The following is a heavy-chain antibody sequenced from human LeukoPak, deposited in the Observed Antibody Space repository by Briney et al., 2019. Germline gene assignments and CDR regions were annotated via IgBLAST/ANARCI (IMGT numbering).Heavy chain of an antibody. Sequence: SETLSLTCTLSGGSISIYYWSWIRQPPGRGLEWIGYIYTSGSTNYNPYLKSRVTISVDTSKNQFSLKLSSVTGADTAVYYCARQGRELWFGYYYYCMDVWGKGTTVTVSS. CDR2: IYTSGST. CDR1: GGSISIYY. J-gene: IGHJ6*03. V-gene: IGHV4-4*09. CDR3: ARQGRELWFGYYYYCMDV. D-gene: IGHD3-10*01.